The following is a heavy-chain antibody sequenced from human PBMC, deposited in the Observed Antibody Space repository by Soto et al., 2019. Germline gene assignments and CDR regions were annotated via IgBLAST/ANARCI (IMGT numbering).Heavy chain of an antibody. CDR2: IYYSGST. J-gene: IGHJ4*02. V-gene: IGHV4-31*03. D-gene: IGHD4-17*01. CDR3: ARDDWDYGDYVSNYYFDY. CDR1: GGSISSGGYY. Sequence: SETLSLTCTVSGGSISSGGYYWSWIRQHPGKGLEWIGYIYYSGSTYYNPSLKSRVTISVDTSKNQFSLKLSSVTAADTAVYYCARDDWDYGDYVSNYYFDYWGQGTLVTVSS.